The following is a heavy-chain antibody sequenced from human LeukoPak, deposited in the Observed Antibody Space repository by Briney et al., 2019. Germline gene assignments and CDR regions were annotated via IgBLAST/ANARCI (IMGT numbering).Heavy chain of an antibody. Sequence: GMSLRLSCAASGFTFEDFAMHWVRQVQGRGLEWVAGITWNSGTLDYADSLQGRFTISRDNTRNSLYLHLNSLKPEDTGLYYCAKDQGFGDLLYYYFDAWGQGALVTVSS. V-gene: IGHV3-9*01. D-gene: IGHD3-10*01. CDR3: AKDQGFGDLLYYYFDA. CDR2: ITWNSGTL. CDR1: GFTFEDFA. J-gene: IGHJ4*02.